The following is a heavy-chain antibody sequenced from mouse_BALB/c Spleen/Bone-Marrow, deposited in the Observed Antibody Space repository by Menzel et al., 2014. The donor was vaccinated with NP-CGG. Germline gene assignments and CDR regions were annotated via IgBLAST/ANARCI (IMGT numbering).Heavy chain of an antibody. CDR3: ARRDDGYVFFDY. V-gene: IGHV1-4*01. CDR2: INPSSGYT. D-gene: IGHD2-3*01. J-gene: IGHJ2*01. CDR1: GYTFTTYT. Sequence: VNVVESGAELARPGASVKMSCRASGYTFTTYTIHWVRQRPGQGLEWIGYINPSSGYTNYIQKFEDKATLTADKSSNTAYMQLSSLTSEYSAVYCCARRDDGYVFFDYWGQGTTLTVSS.